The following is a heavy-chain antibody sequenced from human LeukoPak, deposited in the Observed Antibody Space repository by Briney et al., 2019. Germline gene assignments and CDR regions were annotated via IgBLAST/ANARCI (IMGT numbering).Heavy chain of an antibody. CDR1: GYTFTSSG. V-gene: IGHV1-18*01. Sequence: ASVKVSCKASGYTFTSSGVGWVRQAPGRGLEWMGWISAYNGNTNYAQNLQGRVTMTTDTSTNTAYMQLRSLRSDDTAVYYCARVTKSYYYYDYMDVWGRGTTVTVSS. CDR3: ARVTKSYYYYDYMDV. D-gene: IGHD4-11*01. J-gene: IGHJ6*03. CDR2: ISAYNGNT.